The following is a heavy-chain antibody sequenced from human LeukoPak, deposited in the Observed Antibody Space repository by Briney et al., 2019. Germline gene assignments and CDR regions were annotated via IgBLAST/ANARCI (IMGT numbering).Heavy chain of an antibody. CDR2: SSASGDSP. V-gene: IGHV3-23*01. J-gene: IGHJ1*01. CDR3: AKGVYGSGSYREYFEQ. D-gene: IGHD3-10*01. CDR1: GFTFNNYA. Sequence: GGSLRLSCTASGFTFNNYAMSWVRQAPGKGLEWVSASSASGDSPYYADSVKGRFTISRDNSKNTLDLQMNRLRVEDTAVYYCAKGVYGSGSYREYFEQWGQGTPVTVSS.